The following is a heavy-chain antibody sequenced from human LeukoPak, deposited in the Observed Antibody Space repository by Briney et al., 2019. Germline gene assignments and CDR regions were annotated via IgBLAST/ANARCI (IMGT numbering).Heavy chain of an antibody. D-gene: IGHD3-22*01. CDR3: AKAEDSSGYYVPNWFDP. Sequence: GGSLRLSCAASGFTFSSYWMSWVRQAPGKGLEWVANIKQEGSEKYYVDSVKGRFTISRDNAKNSLYLQMNSLRAEDTAVYYCAKAEDSSGYYVPNWFDPWGQGTLVTVSS. CDR2: IKQEGSEK. CDR1: GFTFSSYW. J-gene: IGHJ5*02. V-gene: IGHV3-7*01.